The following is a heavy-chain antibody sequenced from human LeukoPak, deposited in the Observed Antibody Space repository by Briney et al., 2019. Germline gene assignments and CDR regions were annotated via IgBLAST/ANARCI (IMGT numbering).Heavy chain of an antibody. CDR1: GYTFTSYG. CDR2: ISAYNGNT. Sequence: ASVKVSCKASGYTFTSYGISWVRQAPGQGLEWMGWISAYNGNTNYAQKLQGRGTMTTDTSTSTAYLELRSLRSGDPAVYYCARDLGGRYFGRGWFDPWGQGTLVTVSS. CDR3: ARDLGGRYFGRGWFDP. D-gene: IGHD3-9*01. V-gene: IGHV1-18*01. J-gene: IGHJ5*02.